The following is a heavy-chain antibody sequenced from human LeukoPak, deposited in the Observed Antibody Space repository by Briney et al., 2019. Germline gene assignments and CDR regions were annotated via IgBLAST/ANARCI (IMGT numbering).Heavy chain of an antibody. Sequence: SGPTLVKPTQTLTLTRTFSGFSLSTSGVGVGWIRQPPGKALEWLALIYWDDDKRYSPSLKSRLTITKDTSKNQVVLTMTNMDPVDTATYYCAHYSGYDLYSSGWYVYWGQGTLVTVSS. V-gene: IGHV2-5*02. D-gene: IGHD6-19*01. CDR1: GFSLSTSGVG. CDR2: IYWDDDK. CDR3: AHYSGYDLYSSGWYVY. J-gene: IGHJ4*02.